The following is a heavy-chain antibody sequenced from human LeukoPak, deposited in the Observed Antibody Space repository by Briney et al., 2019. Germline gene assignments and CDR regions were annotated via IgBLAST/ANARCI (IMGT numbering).Heavy chain of an antibody. CDR2: IKQDGSEK. CDR1: GFIFNNYW. D-gene: IGHD3-16*02. V-gene: IGHV3-7*01. J-gene: IGHJ4*02. Sequence: GGSLRLSCAASGFIFNNYWMSWVRQAPGKGLEWVANIKQDGSEKYYVDSVKGRFTISRDNAKNSLYLQMNSLRAEDTAVYYCARGDDYVWGSYRFYYFDYWGQGTLVTVSS. CDR3: ARGDDYVWGSYRFYYFDY.